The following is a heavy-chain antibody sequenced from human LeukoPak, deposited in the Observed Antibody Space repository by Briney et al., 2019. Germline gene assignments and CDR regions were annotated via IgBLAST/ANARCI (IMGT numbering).Heavy chain of an antibody. Sequence: SETLSLTCTVSGGSISSGGYYWSWIRQHPGKGLEWIGYIYYSGSTYYNPSLKSRVTISVDTSKNQFSLKLSSVTAADTAVYYCARGDYDLWSGYAGLDYWGQGTLVTVSS. CDR1: GGSISSGGYY. D-gene: IGHD3-3*01. V-gene: IGHV4-31*03. CDR2: IYYSGST. CDR3: ARGDYDLWSGYAGLDY. J-gene: IGHJ4*02.